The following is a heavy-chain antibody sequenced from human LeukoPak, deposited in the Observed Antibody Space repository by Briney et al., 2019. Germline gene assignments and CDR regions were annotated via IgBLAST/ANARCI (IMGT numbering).Heavy chain of an antibody. CDR1: GGSFSGYY. CDR2: INHSGST. Sequence: PSETLSLTCAVYGGSFSGYYWSWIRQPPGKGLDWIGEINHSGSTNYNPSLKSRVTISVDTSKNQFSLKLSSVTAADTAVYYCATSGSYARGGNDYWGQGTLVTVSS. CDR3: ATSGSYARGGNDY. V-gene: IGHV4-34*01. D-gene: IGHD1-26*01. J-gene: IGHJ4*02.